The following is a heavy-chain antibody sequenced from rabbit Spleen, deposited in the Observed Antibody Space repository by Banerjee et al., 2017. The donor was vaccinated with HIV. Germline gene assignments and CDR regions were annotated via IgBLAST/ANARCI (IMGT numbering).Heavy chain of an antibody. D-gene: IGHD8-1*01. CDR1: GFSISNYY. Sequence: QEQLVESGGGLVQPEGSLTLTCTASGFSISNYYMNWVRQAPGKGLEWIGYIDPVFGITYYANWVNGRFSISRENAQNTVFLQMTSLTAADTATYFCARDGAGGSYFALWGQGTLVTVS. CDR2: IDPVFGIT. J-gene: IGHJ4*01. V-gene: IGHV1S47*01. CDR3: ARDGAGGSYFAL.